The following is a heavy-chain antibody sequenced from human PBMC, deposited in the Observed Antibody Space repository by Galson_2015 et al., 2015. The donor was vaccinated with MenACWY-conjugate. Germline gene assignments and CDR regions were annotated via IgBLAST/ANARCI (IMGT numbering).Heavy chain of an antibody. J-gene: IGHJ4*02. CDR3: AKVAGYCSDDTCYSDY. D-gene: IGHD2-15*01. Sequence: SLRLSCAASGFTFSSFAMSWVRQAPGKGLEWVSALSDSGGHTHHADSVKGRFTISLEKSLRKLYLQMNSLRAEDTAVYYCAKVAGYCSDDTCYSDYWGQGTLVTVSS. V-gene: IGHV3-23*01. CDR2: LSDSGGHT. CDR1: GFTFSSFA.